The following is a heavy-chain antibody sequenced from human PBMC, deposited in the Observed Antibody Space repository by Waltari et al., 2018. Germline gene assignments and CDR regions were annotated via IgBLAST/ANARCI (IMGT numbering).Heavy chain of an antibody. J-gene: IGHJ6*03. CDR3: AKVGADIWSGYPYYYYYMDV. CDR1: GFTFSSYG. D-gene: IGHD3-3*01. V-gene: IGHV3-30*02. Sequence: QVQLVESGGGVVQPGGSLRLSCAASGFTFSSYGMHWVRQAPGKGLGWVAFRRYDGSNKYYADSVKGLFTISRDNSKNTLYLQMNSLRAEDTAVYYCAKVGADIWSGYPYYYYYMDVWGKGTTVTISS. CDR2: RRYDGSNK.